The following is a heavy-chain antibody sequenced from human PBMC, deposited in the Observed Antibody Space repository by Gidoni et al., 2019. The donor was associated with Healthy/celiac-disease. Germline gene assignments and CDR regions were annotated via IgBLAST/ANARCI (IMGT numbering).Heavy chain of an antibody. J-gene: IGHJ4*02. V-gene: IGHV3-30*18. D-gene: IGHD2-15*01. Sequence: QVQLVESGGGVVQPGRSLSLSCAASGSTFSSYGLHWVRQAPGKGLEWVAVISYDGSNKYYADSVKGRFTISRDNSKNTLYLQMNSLRAEDTAVYYCANGPLYCSGGSCYFPPLDYWGQGTLVTVSS. CDR3: ANGPLYCSGGSCYFPPLDY. CDR1: GSTFSSYG. CDR2: ISYDGSNK.